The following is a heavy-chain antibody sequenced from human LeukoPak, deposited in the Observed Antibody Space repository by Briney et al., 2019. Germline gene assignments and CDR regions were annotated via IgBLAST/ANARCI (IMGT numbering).Heavy chain of an antibody. CDR3: VGDGNTVTTARGGTDY. D-gene: IGHD4-11*01. V-gene: IGHV4-31*03. Sequence: SETLSLTCTVSGGSISSGGYYWSWIRQHPGKGLEWIGYIYYSGSTYYNPSLKSRVTISVDTSKNQFSLKLSSVTAADTAVYYCVGDGNTVTTARGGTDYWGQGTLVTVSS. CDR2: IYYSGST. J-gene: IGHJ4*02. CDR1: GGSISSGGYY.